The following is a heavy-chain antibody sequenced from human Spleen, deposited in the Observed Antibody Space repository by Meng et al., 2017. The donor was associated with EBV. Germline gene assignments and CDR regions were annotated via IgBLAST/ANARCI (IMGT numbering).Heavy chain of an antibody. J-gene: IGHJ4*02. Sequence: QITLKESGPTLVQPTPTLTLTCTFSGFSLNTRGVGVGWIRQPPGKALEWLALIYWDDDSRYSPSLKSRVTITKDTSKNQVVLTMTNMDPVDTATYFCAHLIAARPFDYWGQGTLVTVSS. D-gene: IGHD6-6*01. CDR2: IYWDDDS. CDR1: GFSLNTRGVG. V-gene: IGHV2-5*02. CDR3: AHLIAARPFDY.